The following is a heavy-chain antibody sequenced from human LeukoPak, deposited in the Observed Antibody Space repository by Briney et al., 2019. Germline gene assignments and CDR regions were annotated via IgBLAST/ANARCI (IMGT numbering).Heavy chain of an antibody. D-gene: IGHD6-25*01. Sequence: GGSLRLSCAASGFIFSSFSMNWVRQARGKGLEWGACITHDGRKTYHADSVKGRFTISRDDSKNTIYLQMSSLTPEDTAVYYCARNEAAWGQGTTVTVSS. J-gene: IGHJ3*01. CDR1: GFIFSSFS. CDR3: ARNEAA. V-gene: IGHV3-30*04. CDR2: ITHDGRKT.